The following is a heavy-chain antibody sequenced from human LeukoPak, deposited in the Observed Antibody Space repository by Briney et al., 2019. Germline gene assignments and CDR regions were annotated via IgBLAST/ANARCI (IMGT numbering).Heavy chain of an antibody. Sequence: ASVEVSCKASGYTFTSYYMHWVRQAPGQGLEWMGIINPSGGSTSYAQKFQGRVTMTRDTSTSTVYMELSSLRSEDTAVYCCARARGYYDSSGYSNHFDYWGQGTLVTVSS. CDR2: INPSGGST. V-gene: IGHV1-46*01. J-gene: IGHJ4*02. CDR3: ARARGYYDSSGYSNHFDY. D-gene: IGHD3-22*01. CDR1: GYTFTSYY.